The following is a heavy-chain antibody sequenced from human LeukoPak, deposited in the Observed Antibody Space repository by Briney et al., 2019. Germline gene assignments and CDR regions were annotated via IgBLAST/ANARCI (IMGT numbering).Heavy chain of an antibody. V-gene: IGHV4-61*02. CDR2: IYTSGST. Sequence: TLSLTCTVSGGSISSGSYYGSWIRQPAGKGLEWIGRIYTSGSTNYNPSLKSRVTISVDTSKNQSSLKLSSVTAADTAVYYCARAIVVVPAANDAFDIWGQGTMVTVSS. D-gene: IGHD2-2*01. CDR1: GGSISSGSYY. CDR3: ARAIVVVPAANDAFDI. J-gene: IGHJ3*02.